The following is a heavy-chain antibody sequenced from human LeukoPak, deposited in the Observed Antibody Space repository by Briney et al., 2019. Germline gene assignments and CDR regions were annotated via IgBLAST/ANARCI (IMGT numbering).Heavy chain of an antibody. Sequence: SVKVSCKASGGTFSSYAISWVRQAPGQGLEWIGGIIPIFGTANYAQKFQGRVTITADESTSTAYMELSSLRSEDTAVYYCRGYCSSTSCYTPRAIDYWGQGTLVTVSS. V-gene: IGHV1-69*01. CDR2: IIPIFGTA. CDR3: RGYCSSTSCYTPRAIDY. CDR1: GGTFSSYA. D-gene: IGHD2-2*02. J-gene: IGHJ4*02.